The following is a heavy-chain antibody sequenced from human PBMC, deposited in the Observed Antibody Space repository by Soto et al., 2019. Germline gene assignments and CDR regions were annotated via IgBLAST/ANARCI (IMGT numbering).Heavy chain of an antibody. D-gene: IGHD4-17*01. CDR1: GGSISSGDYY. CDR2: IYYSGST. J-gene: IGHJ3*02. CDR3: ATPFPYGDWGDAFDI. V-gene: IGHV4-30-4*01. Sequence: QVQLQESGPGLVKPSQTLSLTCTVSGGSISSGDYYWSWIRQPPGKGLEWIGYIYYSGSTYYNPSLKNRVTISVDTSKNQFSLKLSSVTAADTAVYYRATPFPYGDWGDAFDIWGQGTMVTVSS.